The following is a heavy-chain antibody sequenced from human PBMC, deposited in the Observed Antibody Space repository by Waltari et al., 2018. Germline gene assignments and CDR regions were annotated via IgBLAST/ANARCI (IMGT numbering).Heavy chain of an antibody. CDR1: GFTFSSYW. CDR2: VNSDGSST. D-gene: IGHD6-13*01. J-gene: IGHJ4*02. V-gene: IGHV3-74*01. Sequence: EVQLVESGGVLVQPGGSLRLSCAASGFTFSSYWLHWVRQAPGKGLVWVSRVNSDGSSTTYADSVKGRFTISRDNAKNTLYLQMNSLRAEDTAMYYCARDFTIAAAFDYWGQGTLVTVSS. CDR3: ARDFTIAAAFDY.